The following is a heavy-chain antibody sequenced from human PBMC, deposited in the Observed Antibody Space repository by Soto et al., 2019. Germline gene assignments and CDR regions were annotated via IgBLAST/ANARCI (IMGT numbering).Heavy chain of an antibody. Sequence: RGALKLSCAASAFPFSRSAMHWLRQAPGKGLEWVAVIPHDGNNEDYTDSVRGRFTISRDNSKNTFYLQMNSLRGEDTAVYYCARGLDKSAGGAFDIWGQGTMVTVSS. CDR2: IPHDGNNE. D-gene: IGHD3-10*01. CDR3: ARGLDKSAGGAFDI. J-gene: IGHJ3*02. V-gene: IGHV3-33*01. CDR1: AFPFSRSA.